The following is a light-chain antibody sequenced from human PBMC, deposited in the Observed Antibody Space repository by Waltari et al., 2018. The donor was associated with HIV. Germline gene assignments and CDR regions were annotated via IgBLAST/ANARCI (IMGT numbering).Light chain of an antibody. J-gene: IGKJ1*01. CDR2: GAS. V-gene: IGKV3-20*01. CDR3: QQYGRSAT. CDR1: QTVYSDY. Sequence: EFVLTQSPGTLSLSPGERATLSCRASQTVYSDYLAWYQQKPGQAPRHLISGASSRATGIPDRFSGSGSGIDFTLTISRLEPEDFAVYYCQQYGRSATFGQGTKVEIK.